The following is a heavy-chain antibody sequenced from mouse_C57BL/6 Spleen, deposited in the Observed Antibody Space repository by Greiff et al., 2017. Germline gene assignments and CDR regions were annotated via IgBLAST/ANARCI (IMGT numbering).Heavy chain of an antibody. D-gene: IGHD2-4*01. CDR3: ARVDYDYDVEYAMDY. J-gene: IGHJ4*01. V-gene: IGHV2-2*01. CDR2: IWSGGST. Sequence: QVQLQQSGPGLVQPSPSLSITCTVSGFSLTSYGVHWVRQSPGKGLEWLGVIWSGGSTDYNAAFISRLSISKDNSKSQVFFKMNSLQADDTAIYYYARVDYDYDVEYAMDYWGQGTSVTVSS. CDR1: GFSLTSYG.